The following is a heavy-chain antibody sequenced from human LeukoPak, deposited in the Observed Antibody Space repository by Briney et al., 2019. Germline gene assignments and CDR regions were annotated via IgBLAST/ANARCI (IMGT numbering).Heavy chain of an antibody. J-gene: IGHJ3*02. V-gene: IGHV3-15*01. D-gene: IGHD4-17*01. Sequence: GGSLRLSCAASGFTFSNAWMSWVRQAPGKGLEWVGRIKSKTDGGTTDYAAPVKGRFTISRDDSKNTLYLQMNSLKTEDTAVYYCTANYGDYPPDAFDIWGQGTMVTVSS. CDR2: IKSKTDGGTT. CDR3: TANYGDYPPDAFDI. CDR1: GFTFSNAW.